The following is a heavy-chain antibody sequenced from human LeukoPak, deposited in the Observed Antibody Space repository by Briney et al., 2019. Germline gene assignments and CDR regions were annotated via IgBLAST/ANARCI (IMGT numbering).Heavy chain of an antibody. CDR2: INHSGST. Sequence: PSETLSLTCAVSGGSISSTNWWSWIRQPPGKGLEWIGEINHSGSTNYNPSLKSRVTISVDTSKNQFSLKLSSVTAADTAVYYCARGPGYYDSSGYYEIWGQGTLVTVSS. V-gene: IGHV4-4*02. D-gene: IGHD3-22*01. CDR1: GGSISSTNW. CDR3: ARGPGYYDSSGYYEI. J-gene: IGHJ4*02.